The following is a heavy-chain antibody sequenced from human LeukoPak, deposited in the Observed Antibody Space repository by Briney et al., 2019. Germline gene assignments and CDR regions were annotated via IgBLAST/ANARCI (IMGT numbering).Heavy chain of an antibody. CDR3: ARDLTTITIFGVVYFDY. Sequence: PGGSLRLSCAASGFTFSSYAMSWVRQAPGKGLEWVANIKQDESEKYYVDSVKGRFTISRDNAKNSLYLQLNSLRAEDTAVYYCARDLTTITIFGVVYFDYWGQGTLVTVSS. CDR1: GFTFSSYA. D-gene: IGHD3-3*01. CDR2: IKQDESEK. J-gene: IGHJ4*02. V-gene: IGHV3-7*01.